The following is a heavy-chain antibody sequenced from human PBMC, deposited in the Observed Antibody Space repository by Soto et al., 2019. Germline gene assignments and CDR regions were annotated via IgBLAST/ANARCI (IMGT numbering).Heavy chain of an antibody. CDR1: GFIFSSYA. CDR2: ISGSGGST. D-gene: IGHD2-2*01. J-gene: IGHJ6*02. Sequence: PGGSLRLSCAASGFIFSSYAMSWVRQAPGKGLEWVSAISGSGGSTYYADSVKGRFTISRDNSGNTLFLEMYSLRAEDTAVYYCARYIPGVRYYGMDVWGQGTTVTVSS. V-gene: IGHV3-23*01. CDR3: ARYIPGVRYYGMDV.